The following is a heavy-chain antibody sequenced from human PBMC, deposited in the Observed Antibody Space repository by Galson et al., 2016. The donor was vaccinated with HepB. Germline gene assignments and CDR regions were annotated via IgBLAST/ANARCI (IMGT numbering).Heavy chain of an antibody. D-gene: IGHD1-14*01. V-gene: IGHV3-21*01. J-gene: IGHJ4*02. Sequence: SLRLSCAASGFTFRTYSMNWVRQAPGKGLEWVSVISSSVSYIYYADSVKGRLTISRDNAKNSLYLQMNSLRVEDTAVYYCARGGRTEETSLVYWGQGTLVTVSS. CDR1: GFTFRTYS. CDR2: ISSSVSYI. CDR3: ARGGRTEETSLVY.